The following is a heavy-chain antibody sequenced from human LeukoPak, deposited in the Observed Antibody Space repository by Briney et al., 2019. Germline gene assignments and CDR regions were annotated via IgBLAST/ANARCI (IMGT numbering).Heavy chain of an antibody. CDR3: ARSWLSGSYFGYFDY. CDR2: ISAYNGNT. D-gene: IGHD1-26*01. Sequence: ASVKLSCNASGYTFTSYGISWVRQAPGQGLEWMGWISAYNGNTNYAQKLQGRVTMTTDTSTSTAYMELRSLRSDDTAVYYCARSWLSGSYFGYFDYWGQGTLVTVSS. CDR1: GYTFTSYG. J-gene: IGHJ4*02. V-gene: IGHV1-18*01.